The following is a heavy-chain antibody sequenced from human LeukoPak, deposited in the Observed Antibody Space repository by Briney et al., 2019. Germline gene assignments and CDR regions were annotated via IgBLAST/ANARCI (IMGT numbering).Heavy chain of an antibody. V-gene: IGHV3-23*01. CDR2: ISGSGGST. D-gene: IGHD3-9*01. CDR3: AKDRGGILPAHGLYYYGRDV. CDR1: GFTFSSYA. J-gene: IGHJ6*02. Sequence: GGSLRLSCAASGFTFSSYAMSWVRQAPGKGLEWVSAISGSGGSTYYADSVKGRFTISRDNSKNTLYLQMNSLRAEDTAVYYCAKDRGGILPAHGLYYYGRDVWAQGPTVTVS.